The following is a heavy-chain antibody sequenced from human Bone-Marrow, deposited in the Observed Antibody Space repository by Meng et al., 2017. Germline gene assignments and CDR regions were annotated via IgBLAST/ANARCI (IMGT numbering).Heavy chain of an antibody. D-gene: IGHD2-2*01. CDR2: IRSKAYGGTT. J-gene: IGHJ5*02. CDR1: GFTFGDYA. V-gene: IGHV3-49*04. Sequence: GGSLRLSCTAPGFTFGDYAMSWVRQAPGKGLEWVGFIRSKAYGGTTEYAASVKGRFPISRDDSKSIAYLQVNSLKTEDTAVYYCTRGPRRYCSSTSCYWYSWFDPWGQGTLVTVSS. CDR3: TRGPRRYCSSTSCYWYSWFDP.